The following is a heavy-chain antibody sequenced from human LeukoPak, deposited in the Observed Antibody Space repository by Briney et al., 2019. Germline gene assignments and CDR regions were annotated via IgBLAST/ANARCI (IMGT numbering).Heavy chain of an antibody. Sequence: ASVKVSCKASGYTFTSYYMHWVRQAPGQGLEWMGIINPSGGSTSYAQEFQGRVTMTRDTSTSTVYMELSSLRSEDTAVYYCARDRTITIFGVVPRPRGGFDPWGQGTLVTVSS. J-gene: IGHJ5*02. CDR3: ARDRTITIFGVVPRPRGGFDP. CDR2: INPSGGST. D-gene: IGHD3-3*01. V-gene: IGHV1-46*01. CDR1: GYTFTSYY.